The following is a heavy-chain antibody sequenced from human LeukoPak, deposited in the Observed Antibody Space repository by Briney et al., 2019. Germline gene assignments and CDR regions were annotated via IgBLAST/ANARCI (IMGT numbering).Heavy chain of an antibody. CDR3: ARDAPYSSGPRYNWFDP. V-gene: IGHV3-21*01. CDR2: ISSSSSYI. Sequence: GGSLRLSCAASGFTFSSYSMNWVRQAPGKGLEWVSSISSSSSYIYYADSVEGRFTISRDNAKNSLYLQMNSLRAEDTAVYYCARDAPYSSGPRYNWFDPWGQGTLVTVSS. J-gene: IGHJ5*02. CDR1: GFTFSSYS. D-gene: IGHD6-19*01.